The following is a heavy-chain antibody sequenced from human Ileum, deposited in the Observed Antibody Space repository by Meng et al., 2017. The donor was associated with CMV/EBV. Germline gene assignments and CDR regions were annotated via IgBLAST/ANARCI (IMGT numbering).Heavy chain of an antibody. J-gene: IGHJ4*02. CDR1: GYTFTGYY. V-gene: IGHV1-2*02. CDR2: INPNSGGT. D-gene: IGHD2-2*03. CDR3: ARAGYCSSTSCYLLDY. Sequence: ASMKVSCKASGYTFTGYYMHWVRQAPGQGLEWMGWINPNSGGTNYAQKFQGRVTMTRDTSISTAYMELSRLRSDDTAVYYCARAGYCSSTSCYLLDYWGQGKLVT.